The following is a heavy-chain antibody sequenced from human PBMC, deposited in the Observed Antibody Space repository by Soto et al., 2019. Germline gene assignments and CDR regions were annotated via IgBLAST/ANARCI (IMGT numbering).Heavy chain of an antibody. CDR3: ARALSIIMVRGQGADV. CDR2: IYPDDSNT. J-gene: IGHJ6*02. D-gene: IGHD3-10*01. Sequence: PGESLKISCQGSGYSFTTYWIGWVRQMPGKGLEWMAIIYPDDSNTKYSPSFQGHVTISVDKSINTAYLQWSSLKASDTAIYYCARALSIIMVRGQGADVWGQGATVTVSS. CDR1: GYSFTTYW. V-gene: IGHV5-51*01.